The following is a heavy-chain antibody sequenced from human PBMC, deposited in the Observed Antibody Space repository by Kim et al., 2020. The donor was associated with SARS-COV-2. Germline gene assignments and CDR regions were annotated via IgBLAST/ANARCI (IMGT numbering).Heavy chain of an antibody. V-gene: IGHV3-30*04. J-gene: IGHJ5*02. CDR3: ARAPPRIGWEQWLVRRGWFGP. CDR2: ISYDGSNK. D-gene: IGHD6-19*01. CDR1: GFTFSSYA. Sequence: GGSLRLSCAASGFTFSSYAMHWVRQAPGKGLEWVAVISYDGSNKYYADSVKGRFTISRDNSKNTLYLQMNSLRAEDTAVYYCARAPPRIGWEQWLVRRGWFGPWGQGTLVTVSS.